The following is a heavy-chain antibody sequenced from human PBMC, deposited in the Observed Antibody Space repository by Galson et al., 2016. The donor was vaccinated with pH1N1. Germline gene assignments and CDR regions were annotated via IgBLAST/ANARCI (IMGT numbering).Heavy chain of an antibody. J-gene: IGHJ3*01. D-gene: IGHD1-14*01. CDR2: IMPIFGTT. CDR1: GGPLSSYA. CDR3: VRSTGYNKVNGPFDV. V-gene: IGHV1-69*13. Sequence: SVKVSCKASGGPLSSYATGWVRQAPGQGPEWMGGIMPIFGTTKYEQKFQGRVTLTADEMSGSAYMELSGLTSMDTAVYYCVRSTGYNKVNGPFDVWGQGTLVIVSS.